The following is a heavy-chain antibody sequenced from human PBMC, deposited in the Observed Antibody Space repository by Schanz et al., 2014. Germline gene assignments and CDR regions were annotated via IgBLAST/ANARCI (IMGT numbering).Heavy chain of an antibody. J-gene: IGHJ4*02. Sequence: EVQLVESGGGLVQPGGSLRLSCAASEFTFNTYCMSWVRQAPGKGLEWVASINQDGYDKHYVDSVEGRFTISRDNAKKSLYLQMNTLRAEDTAVYYCARDKGGYYPFDYWGQGTLVTVSS. D-gene: IGHD3-3*01. CDR1: EFTFNTYC. CDR3: ARDKGGYYPFDY. CDR2: INQDGYDK. V-gene: IGHV3-7*01.